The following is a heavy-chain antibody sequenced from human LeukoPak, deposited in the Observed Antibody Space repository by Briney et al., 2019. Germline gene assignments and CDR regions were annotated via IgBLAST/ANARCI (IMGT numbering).Heavy chain of an antibody. CDR1: GGSISSGDYY. D-gene: IGHD3-9*01. CDR3: AREGAYDILTVDY. V-gene: IGHV4-30-4*02. Sequence: SETLSLTCTVSGGSISSGDYYWSWIRQPPGKGLEWIGYIYHSGSTNYNPSLKSRVTISVDTSKNQFSLKLSSVTAADTAVYYCAREGAYDILTVDYWGQGTLVTVSS. CDR2: IYHSGST. J-gene: IGHJ4*02.